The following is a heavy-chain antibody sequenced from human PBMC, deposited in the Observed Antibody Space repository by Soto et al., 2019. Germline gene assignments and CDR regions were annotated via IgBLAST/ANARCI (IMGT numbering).Heavy chain of an antibody. CDR2: ISGNGIAT. J-gene: IGHJ6*02. D-gene: IGHD2-21*02. CDR1: GFIFSDHA. V-gene: IGHV3-23*01. CDR3: ARDMTYRMDV. Sequence: GGSLRLSCEASGFIFSDHAMSWVRQAPGKGLEWVSAISGNGIATYYADSVKGRFTISRDNAKNTLYLQVNSLRAEDTAVYYCARDMTYRMDVWGQGTTVTVSS.